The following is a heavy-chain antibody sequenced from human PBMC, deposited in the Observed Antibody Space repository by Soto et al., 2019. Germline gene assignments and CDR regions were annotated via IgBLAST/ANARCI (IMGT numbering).Heavy chain of an antibody. CDR2: IWYDGSNK. J-gene: IGHJ4*02. CDR3: ARDQAWWLRSYYFDY. CDR1: GFTFSSYG. Sequence: QEQLVESEGGVVQPGRSLRLSCAASGFTFSSYGMHWVRQAPGKGLEWVAVIWYDGSNKYYADSVKGRFTISRDNSKNTLYLQMNSLRAEDTAVYYCARDQAWWLRSYYFDYWGQGTLVTVSS. V-gene: IGHV3-33*01. D-gene: IGHD5-12*01.